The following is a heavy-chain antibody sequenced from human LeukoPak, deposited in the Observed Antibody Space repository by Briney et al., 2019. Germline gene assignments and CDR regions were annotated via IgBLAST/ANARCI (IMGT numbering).Heavy chain of an antibody. V-gene: IGHV4-39*07. Sequence: GPLRLSCAASGFTFSSYSMNWVRQAPGKGLEWIGSIYYSGSTYYNPSLKSRVTISVDTSKNQFSLKLSSVTAADTAVYYCARVSAAVVGFDYWGQGTLVTVSS. CDR3: ARVSAAVVGFDY. CDR1: GFTFSSYS. CDR2: IYYSGST. J-gene: IGHJ4*02. D-gene: IGHD6-13*01.